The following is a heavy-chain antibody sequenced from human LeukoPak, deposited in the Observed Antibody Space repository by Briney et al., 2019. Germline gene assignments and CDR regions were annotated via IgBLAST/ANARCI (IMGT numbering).Heavy chain of an antibody. V-gene: IGHV4-39*01. CDR3: ARPYDSSGYYLGWFDP. D-gene: IGHD3-22*01. J-gene: IGHJ5*02. Sequence: SETLSLTCTVSGGSISSSSYYWGWIRQPPGKGLEWIGSIYYSGSTYYNPSLKSRVTISVDTSKNQFSLKLSSVTAADTAVYYCARPYDSSGYYLGWFDPWGQGTLVTVS. CDR1: GGSISSSSYY. CDR2: IYYSGST.